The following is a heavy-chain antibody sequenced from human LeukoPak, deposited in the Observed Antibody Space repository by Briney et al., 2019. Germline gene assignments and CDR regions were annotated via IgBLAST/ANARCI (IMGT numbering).Heavy chain of an antibody. Sequence: PPGGSLRLSCVASGFTFSTYSLNWVRQAPGKGLKGASAISGSGGSTYYADSVKGRFTISRDNSKNTLYLQMNSLRAEDTAVYYCAKDLEQYDFSLNAFDIWGQGTMVTVSS. CDR1: GFTFSTYS. V-gene: IGHV3-23*01. CDR2: ISGSGGST. J-gene: IGHJ3*02. D-gene: IGHD3-3*01. CDR3: AKDLEQYDFSLNAFDI.